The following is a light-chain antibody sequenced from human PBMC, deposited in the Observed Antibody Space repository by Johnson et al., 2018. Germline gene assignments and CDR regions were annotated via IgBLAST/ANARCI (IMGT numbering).Light chain of an antibody. CDR2: ENN. CDR3: GTWDSSLSAGNV. Sequence: QSVLTQPPSVSAAPGQKVTISCSGSSSNIGNNYVSWYQQLPGTAPKLLIYENNKLPSGIPDRFSGSKSGTSATLGITGLQTGDEADHYCGTWDSSLSAGNVFGTGTKVTVL. J-gene: IGLJ1*01. V-gene: IGLV1-51*02. CDR1: SSNIGNNY.